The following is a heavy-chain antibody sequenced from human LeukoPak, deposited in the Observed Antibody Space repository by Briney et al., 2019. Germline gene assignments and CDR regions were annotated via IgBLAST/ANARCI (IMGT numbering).Heavy chain of an antibody. CDR2: IDTDGSSA. J-gene: IGHJ4*02. CDR1: GFTFSDYW. CDR3: ASALTTVTPHFHY. V-gene: IGHV3-74*01. D-gene: IGHD4-17*01. Sequence: GGSLRLSCAASGFTFSDYWMHWVRHAPGQGLVWVSRIDTDGSSATYADSVKCRFNISRDNAKNTVYLQMNSLRVEDTGVYSCASALTTVTPHFHYWGQGTLVTVSS.